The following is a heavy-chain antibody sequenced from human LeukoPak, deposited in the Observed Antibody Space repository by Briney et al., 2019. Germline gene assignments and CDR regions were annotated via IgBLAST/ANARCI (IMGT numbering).Heavy chain of an antibody. CDR3: AIPLLWFGELLPLGY. J-gene: IGHJ4*02. V-gene: IGHV1-18*01. CDR2: ISAYNGNT. D-gene: IGHD3-10*01. Sequence: GSVKVSCKASGYTFTSYGISWVRQAPGHGLEWMGWISAYNGNTNYAQKLQGRVTMTTDTSTSTAYMELRSLRSDDTAVYYCAIPLLWFGELLPLGYWGQGTLVTVSS. CDR1: GYTFTSYG.